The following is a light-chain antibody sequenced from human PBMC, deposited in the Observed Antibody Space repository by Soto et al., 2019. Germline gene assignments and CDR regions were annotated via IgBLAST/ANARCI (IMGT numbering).Light chain of an antibody. J-gene: IGLJ2*01. CDR3: GADHGSGSNFVVV. CDR2: VGTGGIVG. CDR1: SGHSDYK. V-gene: IGLV9-49*01. Sequence: QPVLTQPPSASASLGASVTLTCTLSSGHSDYKVDWFQQRPGKGPRFVMRVGTGGIVGSKGDGIPDRFSVLGSGLNRYLTIRDIQEEDESDYYCGADHGSGSNFVVVFGGGTKVTVL.